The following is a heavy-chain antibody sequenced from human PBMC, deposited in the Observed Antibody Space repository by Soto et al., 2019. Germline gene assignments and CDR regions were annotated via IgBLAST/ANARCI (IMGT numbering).Heavy chain of an antibody. CDR1: GGSISSGDYY. V-gene: IGHV4-30-4*01. J-gene: IGHJ6*02. CDR2: IYYSGST. CDR3: ARDQALDSYYYYGMDV. D-gene: IGHD1-1*01. Sequence: SETLSLTCTVSGGSISSGDYYWSWIRQPPGKGLEWIGYIYYSGSTYYNPSLKSRVTISVDTSENQFSLKLSSVTAADTAVYYCARDQALDSYYYYGMDVWGQGTTVTVSS.